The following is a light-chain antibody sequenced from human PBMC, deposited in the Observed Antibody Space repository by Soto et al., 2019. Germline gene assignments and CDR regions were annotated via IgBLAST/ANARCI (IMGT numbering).Light chain of an antibody. CDR2: GAS. J-gene: IGKJ4*01. CDR3: QQYDNWPPLT. Sequence: EVVMTQSPATLSVSPGERVTLSCRASQSVRSNLAWYLQKPGQAPRLLIYGASTRATGIPARFSGSGSGTEFTLTISSLQSADFAVYSCQQYDNWPPLTIGGGTKVEIK. V-gene: IGKV3-15*01. CDR1: QSVRSN.